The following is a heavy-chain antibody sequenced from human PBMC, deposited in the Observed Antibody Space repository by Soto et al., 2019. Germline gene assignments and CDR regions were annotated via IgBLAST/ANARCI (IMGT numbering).Heavy chain of an antibody. J-gene: IGHJ4*02. CDR3: ARQLFPGIAAAGYYYFDY. Sequence: GESLKISCKGSGYSLTSYWIGWVRQMPGKGLEWMGIIYPGDSDTRYSPSFQGQVTISADKSISTAYLQWSSLKASDTAMYYCARQLFPGIAAAGYYYFDYWGQGTLVTVSS. CDR1: GYSLTSYW. V-gene: IGHV5-51*01. D-gene: IGHD6-13*01. CDR2: IYPGDSDT.